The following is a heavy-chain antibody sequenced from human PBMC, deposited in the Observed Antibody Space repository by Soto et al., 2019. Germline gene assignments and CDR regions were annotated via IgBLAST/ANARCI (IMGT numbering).Heavy chain of an antibody. CDR1: GFTFSSYA. V-gene: IGHV3-23*01. D-gene: IGHD5-12*01. CDR3: AKEKGGYSGYDFDY. J-gene: IGHJ4*02. Sequence: GGSLRLSCAASGFTFSSYAMGWVRQAPGKGLEWVSAISSSGGSTYYADSVKGRFTISRDNSKNTLYLQMNSLRAEDTAVYYCAKEKGGYSGYDFDYWGQGTLVTVSS. CDR2: ISSSGGST.